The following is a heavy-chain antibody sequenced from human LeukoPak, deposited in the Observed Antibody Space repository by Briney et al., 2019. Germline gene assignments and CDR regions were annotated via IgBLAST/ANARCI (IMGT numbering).Heavy chain of an antibody. CDR2: ISGSGGST. CDR1: GFTFSSYG. D-gene: IGHD3-10*01. J-gene: IGHJ6*03. Sequence: GGSLRLSCAASGFTFSSYGMSGVRTAPGKGLEWVSAISGSGGSTYYADSVKGRFTISRDNSKNTLYLQMNSLRAEDTAVYYCAKFVGSGSYYNYYYMDVWGKGTTVTFSS. V-gene: IGHV3-23*01. CDR3: AKFVGSGSYYNYYYMDV.